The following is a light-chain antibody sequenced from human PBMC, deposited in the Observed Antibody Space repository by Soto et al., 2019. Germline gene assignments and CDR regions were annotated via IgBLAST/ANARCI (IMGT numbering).Light chain of an antibody. CDR1: QSISSY. Sequence: DIPMTQAPSSLSAAVGDRVTITCRASQSISSYLHRYQQKPGKAPKLLIYAASNLQSGVPSRFSASGSGTDFTLTLNSLQPEDFATHSCHQGYRTPWTFGQGTK. J-gene: IGKJ1*01. CDR2: AAS. CDR3: HQGYRTPWT. V-gene: IGKV1-39*01.